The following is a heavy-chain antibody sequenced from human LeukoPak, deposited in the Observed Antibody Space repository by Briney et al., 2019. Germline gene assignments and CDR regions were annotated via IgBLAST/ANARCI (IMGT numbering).Heavy chain of an antibody. V-gene: IGHV3-7*03. J-gene: IGHJ4*02. Sequence: WGSLRLSCAASGFTFSSYWMSWVRQAPGKGLEWVANIKQDGSEKYYVDSVKGRFTIPRDNAKDSLYLQMNSLRAEDTAVYYCARRYYDILTGYYTDFDYWGQGTLVTVSS. CDR1: GFTFSSYW. CDR2: IKQDGSEK. D-gene: IGHD3-9*01. CDR3: ARRYYDILTGYYTDFDY.